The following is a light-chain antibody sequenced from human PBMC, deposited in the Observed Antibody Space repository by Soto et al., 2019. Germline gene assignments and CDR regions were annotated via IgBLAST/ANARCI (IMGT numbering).Light chain of an antibody. CDR1: SSDVGGYDY. Sequence: PPSVYESRSQSTPIPCNNTSSDVGGYDYVSWYQQHPDKAPKLMIYEVTKRPSGVSNRFSGSKSGNTASLTISGLQPEDEADYCCSSQASGSTRVFGTGTKVTVL. CDR3: SSQASGSTRV. CDR2: EVT. V-gene: IGLV2-14*01. J-gene: IGLJ1*01.